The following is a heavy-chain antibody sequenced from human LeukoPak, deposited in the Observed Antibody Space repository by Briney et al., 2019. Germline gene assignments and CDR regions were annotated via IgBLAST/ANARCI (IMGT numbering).Heavy chain of an antibody. CDR3: ARDNRYSSSWYGMDV. J-gene: IGHJ6*02. D-gene: IGHD6-13*01. V-gene: IGHV4-4*07. CDR1: GGSISSYY. CDR2: IYTSGST. Sequence: PSETLSLTCTVSGGSISSYYWSWILQPAGKGLEWIGRIYTSGSTNYNPSLKSRVTMSVDTSKNQFSLKLSSVTAADTAVYYCARDNRYSSSWYGMDVWGQGTTVTVSS.